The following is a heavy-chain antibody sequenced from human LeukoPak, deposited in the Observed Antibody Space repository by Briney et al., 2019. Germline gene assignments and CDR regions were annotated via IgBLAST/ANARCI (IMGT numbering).Heavy chain of an antibody. D-gene: IGHD4-17*01. CDR3: ARAKPDYGEAFDY. CDR1: GGSISSYY. CDR2: IYYSGST. V-gene: IGHV4-59*01. Sequence: SETLSLTCTVSGGSISSYYWSWIRQPPGKGLEWIGYIYYSGSTNYNPSLKSRVTISVDTSKNQFSLKLSSVTAADTAVYYRARAKPDYGEAFDYWGQGTLVTVSS. J-gene: IGHJ4*02.